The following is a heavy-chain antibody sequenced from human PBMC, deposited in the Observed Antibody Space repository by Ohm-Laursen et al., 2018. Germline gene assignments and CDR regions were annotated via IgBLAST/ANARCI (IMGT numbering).Heavy chain of an antibody. D-gene: IGHD5-18*01. V-gene: IGHV3-66*01. Sequence: SLRLSCAASGFTVSGNYMSWVRQAPGKGLEWVSLIENGGTTYYADSVKGRFTISRDNAKNTLYLQMHTLTAEDTAVYYCARGNTALASSPYDYWGQGTLVTVSS. J-gene: IGHJ4*02. CDR1: GFTVSGNY. CDR2: IENGGTT. CDR3: ARGNTALASSPYDY.